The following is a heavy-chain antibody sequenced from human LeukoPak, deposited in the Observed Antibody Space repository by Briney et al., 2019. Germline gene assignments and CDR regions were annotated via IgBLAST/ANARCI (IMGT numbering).Heavy chain of an antibody. D-gene: IGHD2-15*01. J-gene: IGHJ4*02. CDR2: IYTSGST. V-gene: IGHV4-61*02. CDR1: GGSISSSSYY. CDR3: ARNSCSGGSCYYFDY. Sequence: SETLSLTCTVSGGSISSSSYYWSWIRQPAGKGLEWIGRIYTSGSTNYNPSLKSRVTMSVDTSKNQFSLKLSSVTAADTAVYYCARNSCSGGSCYYFDYWGQGTLVTVSS.